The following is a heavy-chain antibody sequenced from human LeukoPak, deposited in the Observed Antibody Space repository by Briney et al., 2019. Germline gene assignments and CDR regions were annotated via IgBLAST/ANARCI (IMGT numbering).Heavy chain of an antibody. CDR2: IYYSGST. CDR1: GGSISSGDYY. Sequence: NPSQTLSLTCTVSGGSISSGDYYWSWIRQPPGKGLEWIGYIYYSGSTYYNPSLKGRVTISVDTSKNQFSLKLTSVTAADTAVYYCARDQGRDSYGYALFWPMDVWGKGATVTVSS. CDR3: ARDQGRDSYGYALFWPMDV. V-gene: IGHV4-30-4*08. D-gene: IGHD5-18*01. J-gene: IGHJ6*04.